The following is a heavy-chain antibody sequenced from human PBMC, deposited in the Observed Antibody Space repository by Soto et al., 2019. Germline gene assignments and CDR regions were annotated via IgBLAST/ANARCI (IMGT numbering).Heavy chain of an antibody. V-gene: IGHV4-34*01. CDR1: GWSFSGYY. Sequence: TLSLTCAVYGWSFSGYYLSWIRQPPGKGLEWIGEINHSGSTNYNPSLKSRVTISVDTSKNQFSLKLSSVTAADTAVYYCARDSRLGYGMDVWGQGTTVTVSS. CDR2: INHSGST. D-gene: IGHD6-13*01. CDR3: ARDSRLGYGMDV. J-gene: IGHJ6*02.